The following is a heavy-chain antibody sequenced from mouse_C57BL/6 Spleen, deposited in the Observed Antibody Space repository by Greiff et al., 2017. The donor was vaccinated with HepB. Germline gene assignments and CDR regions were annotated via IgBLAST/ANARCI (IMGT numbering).Heavy chain of an antibody. D-gene: IGHD3-2*02. CDR2: ISSGGSYT. CDR3: ARHDIGDSSGAWFAY. Sequence: EVHLVESGGDLVKPGGSLKLSCAASGFTFSSYGMSWVRQTPDKRLEWVATISSGGSYTYYPDSVKGRFTISRDNAKNTLYLQMSSLKSEDTAMYYCARHDIGDSSGAWFAYWGQGTLVTVSA. J-gene: IGHJ3*01. CDR1: GFTFSSYG. V-gene: IGHV5-6*01.